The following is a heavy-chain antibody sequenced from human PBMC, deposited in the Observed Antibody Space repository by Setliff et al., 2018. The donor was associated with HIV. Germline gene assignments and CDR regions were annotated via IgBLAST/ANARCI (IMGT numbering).Heavy chain of an antibody. J-gene: IGHJ4*02. V-gene: IGHV5-51*01. CDR1: GYSFTNYW. CDR3: ARHGGGNRYNNFWSGYYSFFDH. CDR2: IWPDDSDT. Sequence: GESLKISCKASGYSFTNYWVGWVRQMPGNGLEWMGLIWPDDSDTMYSPSFQGQVTVSADKSISTAYLQWSSLKGSDTAMYYCARHGGGNRYNNFWSGYYSFFDHWGQGTLVTVSS. D-gene: IGHD3-3*01.